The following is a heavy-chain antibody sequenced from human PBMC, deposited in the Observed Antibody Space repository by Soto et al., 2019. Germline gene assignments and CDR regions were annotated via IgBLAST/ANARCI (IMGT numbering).Heavy chain of an antibody. Sequence: QVQLVESGGGVVQPGRSLRLSCAASGFTFSSYGMHWVRQAPGKGLEWVAVISYDGSNKYYADSVKGRFTISRDNSKNTLYLQMNSLRAEDTAVYYCAKDLAGLPFDPWGKGTLVTVSS. CDR2: ISYDGSNK. V-gene: IGHV3-30*18. D-gene: IGHD3-10*01. CDR1: GFTFSSYG. J-gene: IGHJ5*02. CDR3: AKDLAGLPFDP.